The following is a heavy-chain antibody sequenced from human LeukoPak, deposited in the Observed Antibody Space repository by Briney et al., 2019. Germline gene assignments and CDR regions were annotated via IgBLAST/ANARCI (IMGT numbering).Heavy chain of an antibody. D-gene: IGHD6-13*01. CDR3: ARAKQPDVGTLWFDH. Sequence: PSGTLSLSCAVSGGSISSPYWSWVRQPPGKGLEWIGYIFYTGITSYNPSPKSRVTMSVDTSKNQFSLKLSSVTAADTAVYYCARAKQPDVGTLWFDHWGRGTLVVVSS. CDR1: GGSISSPY. J-gene: IGHJ5*02. V-gene: IGHV4-59*08. CDR2: IFYTGIT.